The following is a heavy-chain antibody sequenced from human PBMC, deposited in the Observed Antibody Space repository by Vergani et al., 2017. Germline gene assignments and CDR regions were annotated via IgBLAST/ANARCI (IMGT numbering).Heavy chain of an antibody. Sequence: QVQLVQSGAEVKKPGASVKVSCKVSGYTLTELSMHWVRQAPGKGLEWMGGFDPEDGETIYAQKFQGRVTMTEDTSTDTAYMELSSLRSEETAVYYCATRGHYDILTGPNRLPNWFDPWGQGTLVTVSS. CDR1: GYTLTELS. J-gene: IGHJ5*02. CDR2: FDPEDGET. D-gene: IGHD3-9*01. CDR3: ATRGHYDILTGPNRLPNWFDP. V-gene: IGHV1-24*01.